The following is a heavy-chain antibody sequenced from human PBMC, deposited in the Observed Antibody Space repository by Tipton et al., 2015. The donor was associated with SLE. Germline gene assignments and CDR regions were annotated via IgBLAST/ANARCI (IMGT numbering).Heavy chain of an antibody. CDR2: VYTTGRT. CDR1: GGSIIRSSYY. Sequence: TLSLTCAVSGGSIIRSSYYWTWIRQPAGKALEWIGHVYTTGRTDYNPTLQSRVTISVDTSKNQLSLTLTSVTAADTAVYYCARVNWGHCYGGSCYYLDSWGQGTLVTVAS. D-gene: IGHD2-15*01. V-gene: IGHV4-61*09. J-gene: IGHJ4*02. CDR3: ARVNWGHCYGGSCYYLDS.